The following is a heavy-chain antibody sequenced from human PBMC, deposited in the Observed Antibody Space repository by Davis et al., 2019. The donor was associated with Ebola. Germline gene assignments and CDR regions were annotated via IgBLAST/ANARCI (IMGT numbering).Heavy chain of an antibody. Sequence: MPSETLSLTCPVSGGSISSYYWSWIRQLPGKGLEWIGYIYYSGSTNYNPSLKSRVTISVDTSKNQFSLKLSSVTAADTAVYYCARESYDILTGYSPDWGQGTLVTVSS. CDR2: IYYSGST. CDR1: GGSISSYY. J-gene: IGHJ4*02. CDR3: ARESYDILTGYSPD. D-gene: IGHD3-9*01. V-gene: IGHV4-59*12.